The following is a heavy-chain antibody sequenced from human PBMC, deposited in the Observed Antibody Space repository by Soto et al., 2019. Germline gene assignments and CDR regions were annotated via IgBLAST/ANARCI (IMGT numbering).Heavy chain of an antibody. D-gene: IGHD2-2*01. CDR1: GFSLSTSGVG. Sequence: QITLKESGPTLVKPTQTLTLTCTFSGFSLSTSGVGVGWIRQPPGKALEWLALIYWDDDKRYSPSLKSRLTITKDPSKNQVVLTMTNMDPVDTATYYCAHSLGVPAADNWFDPWGQGTLVTVSS. CDR2: IYWDDDK. CDR3: AHSLGVPAADNWFDP. J-gene: IGHJ5*02. V-gene: IGHV2-5*02.